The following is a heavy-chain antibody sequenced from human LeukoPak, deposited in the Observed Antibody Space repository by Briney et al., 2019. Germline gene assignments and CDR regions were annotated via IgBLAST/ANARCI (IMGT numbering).Heavy chain of an antibody. V-gene: IGHV3-30-3*01. CDR2: ISNDGSNT. J-gene: IGHJ4*02. CDR1: RLTLRSYA. CDR3: ARDHEQLVPLYYFDY. D-gene: IGHD6-13*01. Sequence: GGSLRLSCGASRLTLRSYAVHWVRQAPGKGLEWVAVISNDGSNTYYADSVKGRFTISSDNSKNPLYLQMNSLGAQDTAVYYCARDHEQLVPLYYFDYWGQRTLVTVSS.